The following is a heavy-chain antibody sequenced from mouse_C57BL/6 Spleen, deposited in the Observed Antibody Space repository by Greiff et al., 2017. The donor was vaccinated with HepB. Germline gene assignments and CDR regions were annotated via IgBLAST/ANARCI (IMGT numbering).Heavy chain of an antibody. CDR2: IHPNSGST. D-gene: IGHD1-1*01. V-gene: IGHV1-64*01. Sequence: VQLQQPGAELVKPGASVKLSCKASGYTFTSYWMHWVKQRPGQGLEWIGMIHPNSGSTNYNEKFKSKATLTVDKSSSTAYMQLSSLTSEDSAVYYCASRNYGSSRPRDLDVWGKGTSVTVSS. CDR3: ASRNYGSSRPRDLDV. CDR1: GYTFTSYW. J-gene: IGHJ1*03.